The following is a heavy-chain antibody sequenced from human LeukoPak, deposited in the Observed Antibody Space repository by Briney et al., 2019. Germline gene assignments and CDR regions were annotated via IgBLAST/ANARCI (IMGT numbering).Heavy chain of an antibody. J-gene: IGHJ2*01. CDR2: IYYSGST. V-gene: IGHV4-59*08. CDR3: VRRQWELQYFDL. Sequence: SETLSLTCTVSGGSISSYYWSWIRQHPGKGLEWIGYIYYSGSTNYNPSLKSRVTISVDTSKNQFSPKLSSVTAADTAVYYCVRRQWELQYFDLWGRGTLVAVSS. CDR1: GGSISSYY. D-gene: IGHD1-26*01.